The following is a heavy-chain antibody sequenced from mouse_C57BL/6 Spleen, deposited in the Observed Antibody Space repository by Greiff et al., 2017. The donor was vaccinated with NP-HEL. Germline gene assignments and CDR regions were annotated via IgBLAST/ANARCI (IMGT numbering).Heavy chain of an antibody. CDR2: IDPSDSET. Sequence: QVHVKQPGAELVRPGSSVKLSCKASGYTFTSYWMHWVKQRPIQGLEWIGNIDPSDSETHYNQKFKDKATLTVDKSSSTAYMQLSSLTSEDSAVYYCATLTTAYYFDYWGQGTTLTVSS. V-gene: IGHV1-52*01. CDR1: GYTFTSYW. J-gene: IGHJ2*01. D-gene: IGHD1-2*01. CDR3: ATLTTAYYFDY.